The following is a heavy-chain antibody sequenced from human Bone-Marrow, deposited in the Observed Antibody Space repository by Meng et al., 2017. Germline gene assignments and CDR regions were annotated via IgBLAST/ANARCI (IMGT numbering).Heavy chain of an antibody. D-gene: IGHD1-26*01. CDR1: GFTFDDYA. V-gene: IGHV3-9*01. CDR3: AKDTFPTWELPEA. CDR2: ISWNSGSI. J-gene: IGHJ6*02. Sequence: SLKISCAASGFTFDDYAMHWVRQAPGKGLEWVSGISWNSGSIGYADSVKGRFTISRDNAKNSLYLQMNSLRAEDTALYYCAKDTFPTWELPEAWGQGTTVTVSS.